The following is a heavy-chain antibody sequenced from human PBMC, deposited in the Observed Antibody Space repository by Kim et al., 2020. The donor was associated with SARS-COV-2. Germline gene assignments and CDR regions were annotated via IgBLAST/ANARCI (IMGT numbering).Heavy chain of an antibody. V-gene: IGHV1-2*06. CDR3: ARVPWPEHDVFDV. CDR2: INPNNGVT. Sequence: ASVKVSCKASGYTFTGYYIHWVRQAPGQGLEWMGRINPNNGVTNYAQKFQGRVTMTRDTSITTAYMELTRLKSDDTAMYFCARVPWPEHDVFDVWGQGTRVSVSS. D-gene: IGHD5-12*01. CDR1: GYTFTGYY. J-gene: IGHJ3*01.